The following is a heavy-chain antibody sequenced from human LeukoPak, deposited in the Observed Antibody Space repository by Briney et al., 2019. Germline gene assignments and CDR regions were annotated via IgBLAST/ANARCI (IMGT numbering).Heavy chain of an antibody. CDR3: TRGSGGSKFDS. CDR2: IGSDESSI. V-gene: IGHV3-74*01. J-gene: IGHJ4*02. Sequence: GGSLRLSCAASEFTFSSYWMHWVRQAPGKGLVWVSRIGSDESSIRCADSVKGRFTISRDNAKNTLYLQMNSLRAEDTAVYYCTRGSGGSKFDSWGQGTLVTVSS. CDR1: EFTFSSYW. D-gene: IGHD2-15*01.